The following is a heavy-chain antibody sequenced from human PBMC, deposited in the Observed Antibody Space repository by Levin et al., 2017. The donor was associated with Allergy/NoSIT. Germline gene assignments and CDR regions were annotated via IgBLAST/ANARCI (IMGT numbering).Heavy chain of an antibody. CDR3: ARGGDYGDYVFDY. Sequence: GASVKVSCKASGGTFSSYAISWVRQAPGQGLEWMGGIIPIFGTANYAQKFQGRVTITADESTSTAYMELSSLRSEDTAVYYCARGGDYGDYVFDYWGQGTLVTVSS. CDR1: GGTFSSYA. V-gene: IGHV1-69*13. J-gene: IGHJ4*02. CDR2: IIPIFGTA. D-gene: IGHD4-17*01.